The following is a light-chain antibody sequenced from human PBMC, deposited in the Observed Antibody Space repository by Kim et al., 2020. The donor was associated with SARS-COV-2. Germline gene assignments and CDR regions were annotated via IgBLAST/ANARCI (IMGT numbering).Light chain of an antibody. V-gene: IGKV3-20*01. CDR1: QSVSSSY. CDR3: QHYDYSPPRYT. J-gene: IGKJ2*01. CDR2: GAS. Sequence: EIVLTQSPATLSLSPGERATLSCRASQSVSSSYLAWYQQKPGQAPRLLIYGASSRAAGIPDRFSASGSGTDFTLTISRLEPEDFAVYYCQHYDYSPPRYTFGHGTKLEI.